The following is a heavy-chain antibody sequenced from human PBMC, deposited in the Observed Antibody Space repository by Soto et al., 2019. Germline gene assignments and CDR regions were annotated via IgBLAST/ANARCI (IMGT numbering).Heavy chain of an antibody. CDR1: DDSISSYY. CDR2: VFYRGGT. D-gene: IGHD1-1*01. J-gene: IGHJ4*02. Sequence: SETLSLTCSVSDDSISSYYWSWIRQPPGKGLQWIGYVFYRGGTAYNPSLKSRVTISLDMSKKQSSLNLNSVTAADTAAYFCARVQLVEEVIDYWGQGTLVTVSS. CDR3: ARVQLVEEVIDY. V-gene: IGHV4-59*01.